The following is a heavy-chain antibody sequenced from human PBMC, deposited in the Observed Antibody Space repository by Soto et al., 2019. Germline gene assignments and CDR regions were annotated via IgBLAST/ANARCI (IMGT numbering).Heavy chain of an antibody. CDR3: PPQRTTVVTQAYFDH. CDR2: IYYSGRT. V-gene: IGHV4-39*01. J-gene: IGHJ4*02. CDR1: GESISSSSYY. D-gene: IGHD2-21*02. Sequence: SETLPLTCIVSGESISSSSYYWGCIRKPPGKGLEWIGSIYYSGRTYYNPSFKIRVTISIDTSKNQFSLKLSSVTATDPAVHYRPPQRTTVVTQAYFDHWRQGALVTVSS.